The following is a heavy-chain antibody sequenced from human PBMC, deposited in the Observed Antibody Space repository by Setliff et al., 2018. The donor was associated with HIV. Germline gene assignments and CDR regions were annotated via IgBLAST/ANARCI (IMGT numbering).Heavy chain of an antibody. CDR1: GGSISSGGYY. Sequence: SETLSLTCTVSGGSISSGGYYWSWIRQHPGKGLEWIGSQNYGGSTYYNPALKSRVTISLDTSKNQFSLKLSSVTAADTAIYSCARMDITGTWRWFDPWGLGTLVTVSS. J-gene: IGHJ5*02. CDR3: ARMDITGTWRWFDP. CDR2: QNYGGST. D-gene: IGHD1-7*01. V-gene: IGHV4-39*07.